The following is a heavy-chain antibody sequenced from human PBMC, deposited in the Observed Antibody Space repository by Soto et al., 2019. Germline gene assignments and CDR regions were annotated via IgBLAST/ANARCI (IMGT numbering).Heavy chain of an antibody. Sequence: GGSLRLSCAASGFTFSSYSMNWVRQAPGKGLEWVSYISSSSSTIYYADSVKGRFTISRDNAKNSLYLQMNSLRDEDTAVYYCARESYCGGDCYTPMAEYFQHWGQGTLVTVSS. CDR2: ISSSSSTI. V-gene: IGHV3-48*02. J-gene: IGHJ1*01. D-gene: IGHD2-21*02. CDR1: GFTFSSYS. CDR3: ARESYCGGDCYTPMAEYFQH.